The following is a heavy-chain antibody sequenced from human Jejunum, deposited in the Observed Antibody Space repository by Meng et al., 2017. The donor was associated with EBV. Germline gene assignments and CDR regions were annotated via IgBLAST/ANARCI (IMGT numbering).Heavy chain of an antibody. CDR3: AKLTRA. CDR1: GFTLNNAW. CDR2: ITDSGGST. V-gene: IGHV3-23*04. J-gene: IGHJ5*02. Sequence: ELQRVESGGRLVKRAGSLSPSCAVSGFTLNNAWMSWVRLAPGKGLEWVSAITDSGGSTYYTDSVKGRFTISRDNSKNTLYLQMNSLRAEDTAVYYCAKLTRAWGQGTLVTVSS.